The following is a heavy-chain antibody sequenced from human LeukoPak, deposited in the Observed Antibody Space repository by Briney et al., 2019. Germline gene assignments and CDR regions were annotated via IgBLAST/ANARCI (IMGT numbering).Heavy chain of an antibody. V-gene: IGHV1-69*05. J-gene: IGHJ3*02. CDR1: GYTFTGYY. CDR2: IIPIFGTA. D-gene: IGHD3-9*01. Sequence: SVKVSCKASGYTFTGYYMHWVRQAPGQGLEWMGRIIPIFGTANYAQKFQGRVTITTDESTSTAYMELSSLRSEDTAVYYCAREVPCVGYDTQCRGAFDIWGQGTMVTVSS. CDR3: AREVPCVGYDTQCRGAFDI.